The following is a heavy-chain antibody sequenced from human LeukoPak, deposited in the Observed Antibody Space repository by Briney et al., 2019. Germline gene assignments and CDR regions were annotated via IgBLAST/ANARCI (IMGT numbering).Heavy chain of an antibody. CDR1: GGSISSSSYY. J-gene: IGHJ4*02. CDR2: IYYSGST. CDR3: ARHGSSGYYYDVDY. D-gene: IGHD3-22*01. V-gene: IGHV4-39*01. Sequence: SETLSLTRTVSGGSISSSSYYWGWIRQPPGKGLEWIGSIYYSGSTYYNPSLKSRVTISVDTSKNQFSLKLSSVTAADTAVYYCARHGSSGYYYDVDYWGQGTLVTVSS.